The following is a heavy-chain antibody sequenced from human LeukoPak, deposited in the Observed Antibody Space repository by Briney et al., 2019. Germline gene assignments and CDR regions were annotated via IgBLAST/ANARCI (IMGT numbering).Heavy chain of an antibody. V-gene: IGHV3-15*01. CDR1: GFTFRDAW. D-gene: IGHD2-2*01. J-gene: IGHJ5*01. Sequence: GGSLRLSCAASGFTFRDAWMTWVRQAPGKGLGWVGRIRSRADGGTAEYATAVEGRFTISRDNAKNSVFLQMNSLRAEDTALYYCARIGPDLYQTFASWGHGTLITVSS. CDR3: ARIGPDLYQTFAS. CDR2: IRSRADGGTA.